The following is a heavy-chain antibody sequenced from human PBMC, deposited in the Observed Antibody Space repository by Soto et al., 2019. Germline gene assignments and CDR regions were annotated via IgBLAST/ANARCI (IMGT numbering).Heavy chain of an antibody. V-gene: IGHV3-7*01. Sequence: EVQLVDSGGALVQPGESLRLSCAASGFTFSDYLMTWVRQAPGKGLEWVATIKQNGNEKYYVDSVKGRFTISRDNAKNTLYLQLNGLRAEDTAVYYCAIGHWLGKWGQGTLVNVSS. J-gene: IGHJ4*02. CDR2: IKQNGNEK. CDR1: GFTFSDYL. CDR3: AIGHWLGK. D-gene: IGHD6-19*01.